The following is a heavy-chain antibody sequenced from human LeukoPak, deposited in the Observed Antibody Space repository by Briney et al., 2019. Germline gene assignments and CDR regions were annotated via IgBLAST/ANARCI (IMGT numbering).Heavy chain of an antibody. CDR2: ISGSGGST. V-gene: IGHV3-23*01. CDR3: AKGPMNWNVYPVGNFDY. D-gene: IGHD1-1*01. CDR1: GFSFSNYA. Sequence: HPGGSLRLSCAASGFSFSNYAMNWVRQAPGKGLEWVSAISGSGGSTYYADSVKGRFTISRDNSKNTLYLQMNSLRAEDTALYYCAKGPMNWNVYPVGNFDYWGQGTLVTVSS. J-gene: IGHJ4*02.